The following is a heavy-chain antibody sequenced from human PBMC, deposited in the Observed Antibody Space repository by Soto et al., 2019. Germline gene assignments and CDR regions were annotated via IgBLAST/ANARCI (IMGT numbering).Heavy chain of an antibody. Sequence: VGSLRLSCAASGFTFTDHYMDWVRQAPGKGLEWVGRARNKVNGYIISYAASVKGRFIISRDDSKNSLYLQMNSLKTEDTAVYFCARLMGTSFDLWGRGTLVTVSS. CDR3: ARLMGTSFDL. CDR1: GFTFTDHY. D-gene: IGHD2-8*01. CDR2: ARNKVNGYII. J-gene: IGHJ4*02. V-gene: IGHV3-72*01.